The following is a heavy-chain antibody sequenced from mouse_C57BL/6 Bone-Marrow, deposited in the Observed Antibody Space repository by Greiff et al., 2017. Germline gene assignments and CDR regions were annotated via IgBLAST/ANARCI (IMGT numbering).Heavy chain of an antibody. CDR1: GYTFTSYW. Sequence: VQLQQPGAELVKPGASVKLSCKASGYTFTSYWMPWVKQRPGQGLEWIGEIDPSDSYTNYNQKFKGKATLTVDTSSSTAYMQLSSLTSEDSAVYYCASAAYYYGSSYYYAMDYWGQGTSVTVSS. D-gene: IGHD1-1*01. CDR3: ASAAYYYGSSYYYAMDY. CDR2: IDPSDSYT. J-gene: IGHJ4*01. V-gene: IGHV1-50*01.